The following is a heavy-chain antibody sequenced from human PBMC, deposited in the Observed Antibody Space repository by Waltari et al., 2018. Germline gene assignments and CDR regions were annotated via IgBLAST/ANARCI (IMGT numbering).Heavy chain of an antibody. CDR3: ARGPSHYYYYYMDV. J-gene: IGHJ6*03. CDR2: IYYRGGP. CDR1: GGSISSSSYY. V-gene: IGHV4-39*07. Sequence: QLQLQESGPGLVKPSETLSLTCTVSGGSISSSSYYWGWIRQPPGKGLAWIWIIYYRGGPSYTPSLNSRVTISVDTSKNQFSLKLSSVTAADTAVYYCARGPSHYYYYYMDVWGKGTTVTISS.